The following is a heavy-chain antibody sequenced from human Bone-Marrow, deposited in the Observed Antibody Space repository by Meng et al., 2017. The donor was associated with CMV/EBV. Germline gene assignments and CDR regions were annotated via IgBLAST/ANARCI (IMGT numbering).Heavy chain of an antibody. V-gene: IGHV3-21*01. Sequence: GGSLRLSCAASGFTFSSYSMNWVRQAPGKGLEWVSSISSSSSYIYYADSVKGRFTISRDNAKNSLYLQMNSLRAEDTAVYYCARWTHEELNWFDPWGQGTLVTVSS. CDR1: GFTFSSYS. J-gene: IGHJ5*02. D-gene: IGHD3-10*01. CDR2: ISSSSSYI. CDR3: ARWTHEELNWFDP.